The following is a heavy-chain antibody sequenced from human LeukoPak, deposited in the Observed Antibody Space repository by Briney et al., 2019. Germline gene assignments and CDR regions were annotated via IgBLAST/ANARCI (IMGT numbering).Heavy chain of an antibody. D-gene: IGHD2-2*01. CDR3: AREARSGYCTSISCYDY. CDR2: IKQDGSEK. J-gene: IGHJ4*02. CDR1: GFTFSSGW. V-gene: IGHV3-7*01. Sequence: GGSLRLSCGASGFTFSSGWMGWVRQAPGKGLEWVANIKQDGSEKYYVDSVKGRFTISRDNDKNSLYLQMNSLRVEDTAVYYCAREARSGYCTSISCYDYWGQGTLVTVSS.